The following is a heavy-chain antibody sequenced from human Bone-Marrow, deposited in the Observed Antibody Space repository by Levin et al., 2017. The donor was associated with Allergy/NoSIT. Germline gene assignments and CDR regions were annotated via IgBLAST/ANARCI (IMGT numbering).Heavy chain of an antibody. CDR1: GFTFSSYG. Sequence: GGSLRLSCAASGFTFSSYGMHWVRQAPGKGLEWVAVISYDGSNQYYADSVKGRFTISRDDSRNTLYLQMNSLRPEDTAVYYCAREGPGGAPHDSWGQGTLVTVSS. V-gene: IGHV3-30*03. CDR2: ISYDGSNQ. D-gene: IGHD3-16*01. CDR3: AREGPGGAPHDS. J-gene: IGHJ4*02.